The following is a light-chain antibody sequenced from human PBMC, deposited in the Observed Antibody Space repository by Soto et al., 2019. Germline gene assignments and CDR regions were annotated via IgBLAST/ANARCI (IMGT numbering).Light chain of an antibody. CDR3: QQANSFPWT. CDR1: QDIRSY. CDR2: DAS. J-gene: IGKJ1*01. V-gene: IGKV1-12*01. Sequence: DIQMTQFPSSVSASVGDRVTITCRASQDIRSYLAWYQQKPGKAPKLLIYDASSLQTGVPSRFSGSGSATDFTLTLSSLQPEDFAIYYCQQANSFPWTFGQGIKVEIQ.